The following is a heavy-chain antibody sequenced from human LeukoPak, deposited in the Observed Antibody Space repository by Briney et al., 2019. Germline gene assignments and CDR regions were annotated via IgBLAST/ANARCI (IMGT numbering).Heavy chain of an antibody. J-gene: IGHJ6*04. V-gene: IGHV4-34*01. CDR1: GGSFSGYY. D-gene: IGHD1-1*01. Sequence: SETLSLTCAVYGGSFSGYYWSWIRQPPGKGLEWIGEISHSGSTNYNPSLKSRVTISVDTSKNQFSLKLSSVTAADTAVYYCARRRLMDVWGKGTTVTISS. CDR3: ARRRLMDV. CDR2: ISHSGST.